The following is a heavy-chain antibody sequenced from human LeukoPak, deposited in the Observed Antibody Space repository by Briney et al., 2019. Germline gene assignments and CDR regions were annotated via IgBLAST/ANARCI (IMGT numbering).Heavy chain of an antibody. J-gene: IGHJ4*02. CDR1: GFTFSDYY. Sequence: GGSLRLSCAASGFTFSDYYMSWIRQAPGKGLEWVSAISGSGGSTYYADSVKGRFTISRDNSKNTLYLQMNSLRAEDTAVYYCAKLVVPAAIVYWGQGTLVTVSS. D-gene: IGHD2-2*01. V-gene: IGHV3-23*01. CDR2: ISGSGGST. CDR3: AKLVVPAAIVY.